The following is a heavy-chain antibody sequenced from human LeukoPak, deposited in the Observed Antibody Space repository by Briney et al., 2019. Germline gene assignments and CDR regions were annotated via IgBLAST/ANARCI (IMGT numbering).Heavy chain of an antibody. CDR2: ISSSSSYI. Sequence: GGSLRLSCAASGFTFSSYSMNWVRQAPGKGLEWVSSISSSSSYIYYADSVKGRFTISRDNAKNSLYLQMNSLRAEDTAVYYCAKTKRGSSWAHTFDYWGQGTLVTVSS. J-gene: IGHJ4*02. V-gene: IGHV3-21*04. CDR1: GFTFSSYS. CDR3: AKTKRGSSWAHTFDY. D-gene: IGHD6-13*01.